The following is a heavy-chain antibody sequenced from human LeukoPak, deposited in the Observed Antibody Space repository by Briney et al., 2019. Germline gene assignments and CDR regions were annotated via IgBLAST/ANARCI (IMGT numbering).Heavy chain of an antibody. CDR2: ISSSSSYI. Sequence: GGSLRLSCAASGFTFSSYSMNWVRQSPGKGLEWVSSISSSSSYIYYADSVKGRFTISRDNAKNSLYLQMNSLRAEDTAVYYCARANYGGNSGDFDYWGQGTLVAVSS. V-gene: IGHV3-21*01. CDR3: ARANYGGNSGDFDY. D-gene: IGHD4-23*01. J-gene: IGHJ4*02. CDR1: GFTFSSYS.